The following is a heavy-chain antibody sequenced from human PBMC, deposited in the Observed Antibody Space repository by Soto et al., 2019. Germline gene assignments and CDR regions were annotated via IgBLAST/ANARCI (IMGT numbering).Heavy chain of an antibody. D-gene: IGHD2-2*01. V-gene: IGHV3-21*01. CDR1: GFTFSSYS. J-gene: IGHJ4*02. CDR2: ISSSSSYI. CDR3: ARRCSSTSCLIDY. Sequence: PGGSLRLSCAASGFTFSSYSMNWVRQAPGKGLEWVSSISSSSSYIYYADSVKGRFTISRDNAKNSLYLQMNSLRAEDTAVYYCARRCSSTSCLIDYWGQGTLVTVSS.